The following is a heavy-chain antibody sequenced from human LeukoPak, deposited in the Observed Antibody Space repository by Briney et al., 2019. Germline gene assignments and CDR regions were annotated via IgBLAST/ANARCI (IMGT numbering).Heavy chain of an antibody. CDR1: GFTFSTYG. Sequence: GRSLRLSCVASGFTFSTYGMHWVRQAPGKGLEWVAVMSHDGSIEKYAGSVKGGFTISRDNSKKTLFLQMNSLRSDDAAVYYCARAKIIQSITHMDVWGQGTTVTVSS. CDR2: MSHDGSIE. V-gene: IGHV3-30*03. J-gene: IGHJ6*02. D-gene: IGHD5-18*01. CDR3: ARAKIIQSITHMDV.